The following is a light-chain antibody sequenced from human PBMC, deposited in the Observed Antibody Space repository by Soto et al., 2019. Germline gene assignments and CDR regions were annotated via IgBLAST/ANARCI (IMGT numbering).Light chain of an antibody. CDR1: QGINKW. J-gene: IGKJ1*01. Sequence: DIQMTQSPSSVSASVGDRVTITCRASQGINKWLAWYQQKPGKAPKLLISAASSLQSGVPSRFSGSGSGTDFTLSISSLEPEDFAVYYCQQHSHWPPWTFGQGTRVEIQ. CDR2: AAS. V-gene: IGKV1-12*01. CDR3: QQHSHWPPWT.